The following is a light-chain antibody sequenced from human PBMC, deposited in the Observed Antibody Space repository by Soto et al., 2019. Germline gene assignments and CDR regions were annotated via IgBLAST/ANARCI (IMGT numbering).Light chain of an antibody. CDR1: SSDVGSYNL. Sequence: QSALTQPASVSGSPGQSITISCTGTSSDVGSYNLVSWYQQHPGKAPKLMIYEGSKRPSGVSNRFSGSKSGNTASLTISGLQAEVVADYYCCSYAGSSTLVFGGGTKLTVL. CDR3: CSYAGSSTLV. V-gene: IGLV2-23*01. CDR2: EGS. J-gene: IGLJ2*01.